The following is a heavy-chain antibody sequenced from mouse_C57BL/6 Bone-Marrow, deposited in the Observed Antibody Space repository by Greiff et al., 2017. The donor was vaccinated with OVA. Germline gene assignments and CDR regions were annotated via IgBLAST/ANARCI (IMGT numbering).Heavy chain of an antibody. CDR2: IDPSDSYT. J-gene: IGHJ1*03. CDR1: GYTFTSYW. D-gene: IGHD1-1*01. V-gene: IGHV1-69*01. Sequence: QVQLQQPGAELVMPGASVKLSCKASGYTFTSYWMHWVKQRPGQGLEWIGEIDPSDSYTNYNQKFKGKSTLTVDKSSSTAYMQLSSLTSEDSAVYYCARSPYYYGSIYCFDVWGTGTTVTVSS. CDR3: ARSPYYYGSIYCFDV.